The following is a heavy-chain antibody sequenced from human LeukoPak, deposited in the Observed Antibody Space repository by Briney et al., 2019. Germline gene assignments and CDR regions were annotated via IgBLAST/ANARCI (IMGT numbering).Heavy chain of an antibody. V-gene: IGHV3-30*02. CDR1: GFTFSSYG. CDR2: IRYDGSNK. D-gene: IGHD5-12*01. Sequence: GGSLRLSCAASGFTFSSYGMHWVRQAPGKGLEGVAFIRYDGSNKYYADSVKGRFTISRDNSKNTLYLQMNSLRAEDTAVYYCAKTRIVATALSYFDYWGQGTLVTVSS. CDR3: AKTRIVATALSYFDY. J-gene: IGHJ4*02.